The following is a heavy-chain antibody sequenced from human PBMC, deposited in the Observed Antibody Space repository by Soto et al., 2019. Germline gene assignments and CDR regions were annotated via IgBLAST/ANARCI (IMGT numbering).Heavy chain of an antibody. J-gene: IGHJ4*02. D-gene: IGHD2-21*01. CDR1: GFTFSSYA. Sequence: EVQLLESGGGLVQPGGSLRLSCAASGFTFSSYAMSWVRQAPGKGLEWVSAISGSGGRTYYADSVKGRFTISRDNSKNTQYLQMNSLRAEDTAVYYCAKDPGPGPIVVVRFDYWGQGTLVTVSS. CDR2: ISGSGGRT. CDR3: AKDPGPGPIVVVRFDY. V-gene: IGHV3-23*01.